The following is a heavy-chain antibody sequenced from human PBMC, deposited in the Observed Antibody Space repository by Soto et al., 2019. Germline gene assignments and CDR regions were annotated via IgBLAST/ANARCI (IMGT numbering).Heavy chain of an antibody. V-gene: IGHV4-4*07. D-gene: IGHD5-18*01. J-gene: IGHJ3*02. CDR2: IYTSGST. CDR1: GGSISSYY. CDR3: ARTDTPMGLMDI. Sequence: SETLSLTCIVSGGSISSYYWSWIRQPAGKGLEWIGHIYTSGSTNNNPSLKSRVTMSVDTSKNQSSLKLSSVTAADTAVYYCARTDTPMGLMDIWGQGTMVTVSS.